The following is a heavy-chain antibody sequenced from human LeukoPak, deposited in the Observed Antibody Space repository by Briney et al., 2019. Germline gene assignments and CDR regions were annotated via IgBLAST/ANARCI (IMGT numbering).Heavy chain of an antibody. CDR2: INSDGSST. Sequence: PGGSLRLSCAASGFSFSSYNMHWVRQAPGKGLVWVSHINSDGSSTSYADSGKGRFTISRDNAKNTLYLQMNSLRAEDTAVYYCARAPADGGWLRFEWGQGTLVTVSS. CDR3: ARAPADGGWLRFE. V-gene: IGHV3-74*01. D-gene: IGHD5-12*01. J-gene: IGHJ4*02. CDR1: GFSFSSYN.